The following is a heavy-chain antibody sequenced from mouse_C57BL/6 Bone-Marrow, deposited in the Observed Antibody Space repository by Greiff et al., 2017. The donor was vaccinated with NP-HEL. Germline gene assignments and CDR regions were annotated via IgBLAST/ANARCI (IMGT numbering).Heavy chain of an antibody. J-gene: IGHJ1*03. V-gene: IGHV1-64*01. CDR3: ARPQSSSTPCGYFDV. Sequence: QVQLQQPGAELVKPGASVKLSCKASGYTFTSYWMHWVKQRPGQGLEWIGIIHPNSGSTNYNEKFKSKATLTVDKSSSTAYMQLSSLTSEDSAVYYCARPQSSSTPCGYFDVWGTGTTVTVSS. CDR1: GYTFTSYW. CDR2: IHPNSGST. D-gene: IGHD1-3*01.